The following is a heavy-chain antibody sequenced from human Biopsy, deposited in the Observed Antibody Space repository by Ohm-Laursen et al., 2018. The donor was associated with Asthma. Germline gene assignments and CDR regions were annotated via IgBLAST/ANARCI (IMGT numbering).Heavy chain of an antibody. V-gene: IGHV3-30*03. D-gene: IGHD3-9*01. J-gene: IGHJ3*02. CDR2: ISYDGSSI. Sequence: SLRLSCTASGFSFSNFGMHWVRQAPGKRLEWVAVISYDGSSIYYADSVKGRFTISRDNSKNTLSLQMNSLTAEDTAVYYCARTYYDFLTGQVNDAFAIWGQGTMVTVSS. CDR1: GFSFSNFG. CDR3: ARTYYDFLTGQVNDAFAI.